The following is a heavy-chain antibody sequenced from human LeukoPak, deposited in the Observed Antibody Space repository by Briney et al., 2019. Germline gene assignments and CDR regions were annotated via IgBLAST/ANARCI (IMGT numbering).Heavy chain of an antibody. CDR2: IYTSGST. CDR1: GGSISSYY. D-gene: IGHD6-13*01. J-gene: IGHJ6*03. CDR3: ARHLRETSSSWLYYYYMDV. V-gene: IGHV4-4*07. Sequence: SETLSLTCTVSGGSISSYYWSWIRQPAGKGLEWIGRIYTSGSTYYNPSLKSRVTISVDTSKNQFSLKLSSVTAADTAVYYCARHLRETSSSWLYYYYMDVWGKGTTVTVSS.